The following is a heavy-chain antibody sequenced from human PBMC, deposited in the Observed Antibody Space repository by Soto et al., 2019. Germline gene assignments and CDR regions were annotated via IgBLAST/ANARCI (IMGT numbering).Heavy chain of an antibody. CDR2: ISGSGGST. J-gene: IGHJ4*02. V-gene: IGHV3-23*01. CDR1: GFTFSSYA. Sequence: GGSLRLSCAASGFTFSSYAMSWVRQAPGKGLERVSAISGSGGSTYYADSVKGRFTISRDNSKNTLYLQMNSLRAEDTAVYYCAKDKFPHGGNSHYSDYWGQGTLVTVSS. D-gene: IGHD2-21*02. CDR3: AKDKFPHGGNSHYSDY.